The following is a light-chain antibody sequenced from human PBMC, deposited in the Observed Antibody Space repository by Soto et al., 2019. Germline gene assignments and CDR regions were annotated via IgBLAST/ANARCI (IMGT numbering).Light chain of an antibody. V-gene: IGLV2-14*01. CDR3: SSHTPNITL. J-gene: IGLJ2*01. CDR1: SSDVGGYNY. CDR2: EVS. Sequence: QSALTQPASVSGSPGQSITISCTGTSSDVGGYNYVSWYQQHPGKAPKLMIYEVSNRPSGVSNRFSGSQSGNTASLTISGLQAEDEADYYCSSHTPNITLFGGGTQLTVL.